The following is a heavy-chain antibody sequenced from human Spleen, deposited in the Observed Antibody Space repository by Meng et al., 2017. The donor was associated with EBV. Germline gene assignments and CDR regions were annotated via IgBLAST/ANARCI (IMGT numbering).Heavy chain of an antibody. V-gene: IGHV4-39*01. CDR2: IYSRGST. Sequence: QAPLPESGPGLVEPSETLPLTCPVSGDSISSSSYWVWIRQPPGKGLEWIGSIYSRGSTFYNPSLESRLTMSVDTSKNQFSLKLTSLTAADTALYYCASHDYFNTRWYVNFWGQGTLVTVSS. CDR1: GDSISSSSY. J-gene: IGHJ4*02. CDR3: ASHDYFNTRWYVNF. D-gene: IGHD2/OR15-2a*01.